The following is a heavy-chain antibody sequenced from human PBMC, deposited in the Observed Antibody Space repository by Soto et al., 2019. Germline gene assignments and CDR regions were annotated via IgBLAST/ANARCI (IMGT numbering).Heavy chain of an antibody. V-gene: IGHV3-11*01. CDR3: ASSSLTFFDF. CDR2: SSGSGSTT. J-gene: IGHJ4*02. CDR1: GFTSSDYY. Sequence: QVHLEESGGGLVKPGGSLRLYCTASGFTSSDYYLSWIRQAPGKGLEWLAYSSGSGSTTYYRDSGRGRFAISRDNARNSPDLKVNSLSIEDSAVYYCASSSLTFFDFWGQGTLVAGSS. D-gene: IGHD3-16*01.